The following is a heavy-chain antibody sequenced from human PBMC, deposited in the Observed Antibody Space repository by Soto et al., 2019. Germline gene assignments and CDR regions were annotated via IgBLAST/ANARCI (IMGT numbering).Heavy chain of an antibody. J-gene: IGHJ4*02. V-gene: IGHV3-23*01. CDR3: AKAPGVGAIWSGIDY. CDR2: ISGSGGST. D-gene: IGHD1-26*01. CDR1: GFTFSSYA. Sequence: PGGSLRLSCAASGFTFSSYAMSWVRQAPGKGLEWVSAISGSGGSTYYADSVKDRFTISRDNSKNTLYLQMNSLRAEDTAVYYCAKAPGVGAIWSGIDYWGQGTLVTVSS.